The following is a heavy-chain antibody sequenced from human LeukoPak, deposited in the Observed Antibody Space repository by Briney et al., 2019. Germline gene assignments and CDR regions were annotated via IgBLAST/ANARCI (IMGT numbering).Heavy chain of an antibody. V-gene: IGHV3-30*04. Sequence: PGGSLRLSCAASGFTFSTYTIHWVRQAPGKGLEWVAVMSYDGNDKHYAASVKGRFTISRDNSKNTVYLQMNSLRAEDTAVHYCAREGHYDILTGYSPVEYYYYYMDVWGKGTTVTVSS. CDR2: MSYDGNDK. CDR3: AREGHYDILTGYSPVEYYYYYMDV. CDR1: GFTFSTYT. J-gene: IGHJ6*03. D-gene: IGHD3-9*01.